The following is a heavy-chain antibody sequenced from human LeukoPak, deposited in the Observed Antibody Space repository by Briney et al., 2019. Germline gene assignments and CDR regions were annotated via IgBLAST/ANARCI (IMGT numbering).Heavy chain of an antibody. CDR2: ITSNGDNT. CDR3: ARVTSYYYNTSGDYYFDY. J-gene: IGHJ4*02. Sequence: GGSLRLSCAASGFTFSTYAMHWVRQAPGKGLEYVSSITSNGDNTFYANSVKGRFTISRDNAKNSLYLQMNSLRAEDTAVYYCARVTSYYYNTSGDYYFDYWGQGTLVTVSS. D-gene: IGHD3-22*01. CDR1: GFTFSTYA. V-gene: IGHV3-64*01.